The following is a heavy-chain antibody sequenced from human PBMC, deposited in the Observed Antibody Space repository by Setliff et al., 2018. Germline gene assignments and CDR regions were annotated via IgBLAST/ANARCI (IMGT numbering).Heavy chain of an antibody. CDR2: INNYSFKT. CDR1: GYTFTNYG. V-gene: IGHV1-18*01. Sequence: ASVKVSCKTSGYTFTNYGITWVRQAPGQGLEWMGWINNYSFKTNYPQKFLGRVTVTTDTSTGTAYMELGSLTSDDTAIYDCAKEPAISLTEAIRRSYYDYALDVWGQGTTVTVSS. J-gene: IGHJ6*02. D-gene: IGHD3-9*01. CDR3: AKEPAISLTEAIRRSYYDYALDV.